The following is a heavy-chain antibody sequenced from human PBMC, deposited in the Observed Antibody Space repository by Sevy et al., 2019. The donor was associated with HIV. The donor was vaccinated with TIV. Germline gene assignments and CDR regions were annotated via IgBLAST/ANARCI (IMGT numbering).Heavy chain of an antibody. Sequence: GGSLRLSCAASGFTFSGYEMNWVRQAPGKGLEWVSCISSGGSNINYSDSVKGRFTISRDNAKNSLYLQMNSLRAEDTGVYYCASAFDYWGQGILVTVSS. V-gene: IGHV3-48*03. J-gene: IGHJ4*02. CDR2: ISSGGSNI. CDR3: ASAFDY. CDR1: GFTFSGYE.